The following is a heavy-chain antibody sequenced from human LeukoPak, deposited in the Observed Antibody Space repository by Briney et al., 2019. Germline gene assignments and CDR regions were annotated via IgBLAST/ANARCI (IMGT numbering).Heavy chain of an antibody. D-gene: IGHD2-15*01. CDR3: ARGVYCSGGSCYFKFDS. J-gene: IGHJ4*02. CDR2: ISNSDSTN. Sequence: GGSLRLSCSASGFTFSTYEMNWVRQAPGKGLEWVSYISNSDSTNYYADSVKGRFTVSRDNAKRSLFLQMNSLRAEDTAVYYCARGVYCSGGSCYFKFDSWGQGTLVTVSS. CDR1: GFTFSTYE. V-gene: IGHV3-48*03.